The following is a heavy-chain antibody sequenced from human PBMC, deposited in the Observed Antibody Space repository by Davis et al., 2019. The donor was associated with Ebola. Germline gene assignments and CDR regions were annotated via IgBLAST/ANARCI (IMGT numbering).Heavy chain of an antibody. J-gene: IGHJ6*02. V-gene: IGHV3-7*03. CDR2: IKGDGSET. CDR1: GFTFSRLW. Sequence: PGGSLRLSCAASGFTFSRLWMNWVRQTPGKGLEWVANIKGDGSETQYVDSVEGRFTISRDNTKSSIFLQMNGLRAEDSAIYYCMSPWIVTEGTGPVWGQGTTVIVSS. CDR3: MSPWIVTEGTGPV. D-gene: IGHD1-1*01.